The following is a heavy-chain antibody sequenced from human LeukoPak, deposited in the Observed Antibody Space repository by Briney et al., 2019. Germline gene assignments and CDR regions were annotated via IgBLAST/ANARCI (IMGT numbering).Heavy chain of an antibody. CDR2: IIPIFGTA. CDR1: GGTFSSYA. D-gene: IGHD5-12*01. CDR3: AREAYSGYDFRYFQH. V-gene: IGHV1-69*05. J-gene: IGHJ1*01. Sequence: ASVKVSCKASGGTFSSYAISWVRQAPGQGLEWMGGIIPIFGTANYAQKFQGRVTITTDESTSTAYMELSSLRSENTAVYYCAREAYSGYDFRYFQHWGQGTLVTVSS.